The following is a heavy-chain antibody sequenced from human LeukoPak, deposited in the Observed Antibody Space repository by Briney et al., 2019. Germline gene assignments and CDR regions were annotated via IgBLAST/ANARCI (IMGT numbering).Heavy chain of an antibody. CDR1: GYTFTSYG. CDR2: ISAYNGNT. Sequence: GASVKVSCTASGYTFTSYGTSWVRQAPGQGLEWMGWISAYNGNTNYAQKLQGRVTMTTDTSTSTAYMELRSLRSDDTAVYYCARSRSGGTSRDAFDIWGQGTMVTVSS. CDR3: ARSRSGGTSRDAFDI. D-gene: IGHD2-15*01. J-gene: IGHJ3*02. V-gene: IGHV1-18*01.